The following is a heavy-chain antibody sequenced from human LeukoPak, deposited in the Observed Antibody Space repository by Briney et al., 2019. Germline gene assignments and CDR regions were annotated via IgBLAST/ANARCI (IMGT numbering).Heavy chain of an antibody. CDR1: GVSVSTSH. CDR2: LSYTGKT. CDR3: SEGYFEPFDH. D-gene: IGHD2/OR15-2a*01. J-gene: IGHJ4*02. V-gene: IGHV4-59*02. Sequence: SETLSLTCNVSGVSVSTSHWNWIRHRPGKGLEWIGCLSYTGKTDYNPSLKSRVSISLGSSNNHFSLKLTPVTAADTAVYYCSEGYFEPFDHWGQGILVIISS.